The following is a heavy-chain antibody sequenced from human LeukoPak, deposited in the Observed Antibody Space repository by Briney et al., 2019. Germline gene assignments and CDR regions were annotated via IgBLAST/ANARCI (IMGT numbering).Heavy chain of an antibody. CDR2: ISYDGSNK. J-gene: IGHJ4*02. D-gene: IGHD3-10*01. V-gene: IGHV3-30*18. CDR3: AKDWGPHYASGSSYFDS. CDR1: GFTFSSYG. Sequence: PGRSLRLSCAASGFTFSSYGMHWVRQAPGKGLEWVAVISYDGSNKYYTDSVKGRFTISRDNAKNTLYLQMNFLRADDTAVYFCAKDWGPHYASGSSYFDSWGQGTLVTVSS.